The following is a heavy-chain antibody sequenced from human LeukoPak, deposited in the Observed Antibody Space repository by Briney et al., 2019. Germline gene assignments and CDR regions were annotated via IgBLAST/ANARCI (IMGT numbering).Heavy chain of an antibody. CDR3: ARGTGRDYYDSIGFDY. CDR2: ISSTGSNI. Sequence: GGSLRLSCAASGFPFSSYAMNWVRQAPGKGLEWVSSISSTGSNIYYADSVKGRFTISRDNAKNSLSLQMNSLRAEDTAVYYCARGTGRDYYDSIGFDYWGQGTLVTVSS. J-gene: IGHJ4*02. CDR1: GFPFSSYA. D-gene: IGHD3-22*01. V-gene: IGHV3-21*01.